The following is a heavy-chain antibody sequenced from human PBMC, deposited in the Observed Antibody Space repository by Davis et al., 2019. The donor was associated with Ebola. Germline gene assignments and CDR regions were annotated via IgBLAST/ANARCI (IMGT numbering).Heavy chain of an antibody. Sequence: GGSLRLSCAASGFTFSSYGMHWVRQAPGKGLEWVAVIWYDGSNKYYADSVKGRFTISRDNSKNTLYLQMNSLRAEDTAVYYCARDFYGSGSYEAFYYYYGMDIWGQGTMVTVSS. CDR3: ARDFYGSGSYEAFYYYYGMDI. D-gene: IGHD3-10*01. J-gene: IGHJ6*02. CDR1: GFTFSSYG. CDR2: IWYDGSNK. V-gene: IGHV3-33*01.